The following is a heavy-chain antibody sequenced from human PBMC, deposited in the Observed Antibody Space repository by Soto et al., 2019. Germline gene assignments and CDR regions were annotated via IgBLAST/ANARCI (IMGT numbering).Heavy chain of an antibody. CDR2: IKPGGSDL. Sequence: GESLKISCKGVGYRLDAAWIGWVRQMPGKGLEWMGIIKPGGSDLRYSPSFRGQVTISADADVNTAYLQWDSLEASDTAMYYCARQITYTCDFWGQGTLVTVSS. J-gene: IGHJ4*02. D-gene: IGHD3-10*01. CDR1: GYRLDAAW. V-gene: IGHV5-51*01. CDR3: ARQITYTCDF.